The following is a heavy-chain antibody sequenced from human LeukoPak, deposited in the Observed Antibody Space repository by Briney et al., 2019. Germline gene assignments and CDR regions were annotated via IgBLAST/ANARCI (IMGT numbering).Heavy chain of an antibody. J-gene: IGHJ5*01. CDR2: IHYRGST. CDR3: ARGNGWFGY. Sequence: SETLSLTCTVSGGSISSYYWSWIRQPPGKGLEWIGYIHYRGSTNYNPSLKSRVTISVDTSRTQFSLKLTSVTAGDTAVYYCARGNGWFGYWGQGSLVAVSS. CDR1: GGSISSYY. D-gene: IGHD2-8*01. V-gene: IGHV4-59*01.